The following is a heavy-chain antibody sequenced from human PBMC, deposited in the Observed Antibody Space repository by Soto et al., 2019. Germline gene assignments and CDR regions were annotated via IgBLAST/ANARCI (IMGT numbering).Heavy chain of an antibody. Sequence: GASVNVSCKASGGTFSSYAISWVRQAPGQGLEWMGGIIPIFGTANYAQKFQGRVTITADESTSTAYMELSSLRSEDTAVYYCARGKGMEENYYYYGLDIWGQGTTVTVSS. CDR1: GGTFSSYA. V-gene: IGHV1-69*13. CDR2: IIPIFGTA. J-gene: IGHJ6*02. CDR3: ARGKGMEENYYYYGLDI. D-gene: IGHD1-1*01.